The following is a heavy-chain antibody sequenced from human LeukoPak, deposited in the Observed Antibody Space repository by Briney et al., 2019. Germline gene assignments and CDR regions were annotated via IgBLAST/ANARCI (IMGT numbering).Heavy chain of an antibody. Sequence: ASVKVSFKASGYTFTAYYIHWVRQAPGQGLEWMGWINPNSGATNHAQNFQARVAMTRDTSISTAYMELSSLRSDDTAVYYCARVSGTTSFGNYWFDSRGRGTLVTVSS. V-gene: IGHV1-2*02. CDR1: GYTFTAYY. J-gene: IGHJ5*01. CDR2: INPNSGAT. CDR3: ARVSGTTSFGNYWFDS. D-gene: IGHD3-10*01.